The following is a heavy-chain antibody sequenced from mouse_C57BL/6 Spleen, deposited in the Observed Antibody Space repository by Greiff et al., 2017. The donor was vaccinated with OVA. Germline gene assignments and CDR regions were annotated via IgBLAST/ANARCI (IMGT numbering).Heavy chain of an antibody. D-gene: IGHD2-1*01. J-gene: IGHJ4*01. CDR3: ARGNLLNAMDY. V-gene: IGHV3-6*01. CDR1: GYSITSGYY. CDR2: ISYDGSN. Sequence: EVKLLESGPGLVKPSQSLSLTCSVTGYSITSGYYWNWIRQFPGNKLEWMGYISYDGSNNYNPSLKNRISITRDTSKNQFFLKLNSVTTEDTATYYCARGNLLNAMDYWGQGTSVTVSS.